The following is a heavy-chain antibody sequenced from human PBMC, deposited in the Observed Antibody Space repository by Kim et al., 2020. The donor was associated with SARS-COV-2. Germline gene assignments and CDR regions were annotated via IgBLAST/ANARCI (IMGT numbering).Heavy chain of an antibody. V-gene: IGHV3-30*04. CDR2: ISYDGSNK. CDR1: GFTFSSYA. Sequence: GGSLRLSCAASGFTFSSYAMHWVRQAPGKGLEWVAVISYDGSNKYYADSVKGRFTISRDNSKNTLYLQMNSLRAEDTAVYYCARVREDSSSWNYYYYGMDVWGQGTTVTVSS. J-gene: IGHJ6*02. D-gene: IGHD6-13*01. CDR3: ARVREDSSSWNYYYYGMDV.